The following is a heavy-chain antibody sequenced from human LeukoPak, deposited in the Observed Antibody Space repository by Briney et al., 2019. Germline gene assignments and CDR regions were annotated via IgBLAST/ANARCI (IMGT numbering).Heavy chain of an antibody. D-gene: IGHD6-13*01. CDR3: ARQSSSSSTLLTYMDV. CDR1: GYSISSGYY. Sequence: SETLSLTCTVSGYSISSGYYWGWIRQPPGKGLEWIGTFYHSGSTYYNPSLKSRVTISVDTSKNQFSLKLSSVTAADTAVYYCARQSSSSSTLLTYMDVWGKGTTVTVSS. J-gene: IGHJ6*03. CDR2: FYHSGST. V-gene: IGHV4-38-2*02.